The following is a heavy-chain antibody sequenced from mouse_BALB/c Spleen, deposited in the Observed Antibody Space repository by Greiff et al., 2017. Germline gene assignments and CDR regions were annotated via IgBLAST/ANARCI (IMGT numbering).Heavy chain of an antibody. V-gene: IGHV1-5*01. CDR3: TREDYYYGSSYRNY. CDR2: IYPGNSDT. CDR1: GYTFTSYW. Sequence: EVQLQQSGTVLARPGASVKMSCKASGYTFTSYWMHWVKQRPGQGLEWIGAIYPGNSDTSYNQKFKGKAKLTAVTSTSTAYMELSSLTNEDSAVYYCTREDYYYGSSYRNYWGQGTTLTVSS. D-gene: IGHD1-1*01. J-gene: IGHJ2*01.